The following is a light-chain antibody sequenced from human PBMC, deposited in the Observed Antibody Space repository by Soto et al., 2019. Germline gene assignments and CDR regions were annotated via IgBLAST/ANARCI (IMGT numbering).Light chain of an antibody. Sequence: QSVLTQPPSASGSPGQSVTISCTGTSSDVGGYNYVSWYQQHPGKAPKLMIYEVSKRPSGVPDRFSGSKSGNTASLTVSGLQAEDEDDYYCSSYAGSNNYVFGTGTKLTV. CDR1: SSDVGGYNY. CDR3: SSYAGSNNYV. J-gene: IGLJ1*01. CDR2: EVS. V-gene: IGLV2-8*01.